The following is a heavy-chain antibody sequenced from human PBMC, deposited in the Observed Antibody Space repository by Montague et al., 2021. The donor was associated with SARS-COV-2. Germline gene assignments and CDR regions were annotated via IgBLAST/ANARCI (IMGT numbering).Heavy chain of an antibody. CDR3: ARLPYDNSYGMDV. CDR1: GGSLSGYC. CDR2: IDYSGST. Sequence: SETLSLTCAVYGGSLSGYCWNWIRQFPGKGLEWIGYIDYSGSTNYNPSLQSRVIISVDRSKIQFSLKLNSVTAADTAIYYCARLPYDNSYGMDVWGQGTTVTVSS. D-gene: IGHD3-9*01. J-gene: IGHJ6*02. V-gene: IGHV4-59*01.